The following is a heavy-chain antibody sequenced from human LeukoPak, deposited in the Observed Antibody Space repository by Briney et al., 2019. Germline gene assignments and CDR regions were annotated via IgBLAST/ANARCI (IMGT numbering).Heavy chain of an antibody. J-gene: IGHJ4*02. Sequence: SETLSLTCTVSGGSISSSSYYWGWIRQPPGKGLEWIGSIYYSGSTYYNPSLKSRVTISVDTSKNQFSLQLNSVTPEDTAVYYCARDKYTSSSQGIDYWGQGTLVTVSA. V-gene: IGHV4-39*07. CDR3: ARDKYTSSSQGIDY. D-gene: IGHD6-13*01. CDR1: GGSISSSSYY. CDR2: IYYSGST.